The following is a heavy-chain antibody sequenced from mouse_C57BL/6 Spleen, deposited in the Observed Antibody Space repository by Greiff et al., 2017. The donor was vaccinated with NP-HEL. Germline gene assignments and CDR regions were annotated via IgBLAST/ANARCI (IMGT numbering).Heavy chain of an antibody. J-gene: IGHJ4*01. CDR2: IYPRDGST. D-gene: IGHD2-3*01. CDR1: GYTFTDHT. CDR3: ARRGWVLPYYYAMDY. V-gene: IGHV1-78*01. Sequence: QVQLQQSDAELVKPGASVKISCKVSGYTFTDHTIHWMKQRPEQGLEWIGYIYPRDGSTKYNEKFKGKATLTADKSSSTAYMQLNSLTSEDSAVYFCARRGWVLPYYYAMDYWGQGTSVTVSS.